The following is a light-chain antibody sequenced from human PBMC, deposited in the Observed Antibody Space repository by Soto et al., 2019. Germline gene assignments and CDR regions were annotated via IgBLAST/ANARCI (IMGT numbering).Light chain of an antibody. CDR3: QQRSNWPPIT. CDR2: GST. V-gene: IGKV3D-20*02. CDR1: QNVDSTY. J-gene: IGKJ5*01. Sequence: DIVLTQSPGTLSLSPGERATLSCRASQNVDSTYLAWYQQKPGQAPRLVIYGSTRRAPGVPDRFSGSGSGTDFTLTISSLEPEDAAVYYCQQRSNWPPITFGQGTRLEIK.